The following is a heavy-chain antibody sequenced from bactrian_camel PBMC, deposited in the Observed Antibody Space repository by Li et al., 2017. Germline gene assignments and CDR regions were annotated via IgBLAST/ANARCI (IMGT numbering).Heavy chain of an antibody. Sequence: HVQLVESGGGSVQDGGSLRLSCAASEYTYRRYNRYCMGWFRQSPGKEREGVAAIDSDGSTRYADSVKGRFTISRDNAKKALYLQMNSLRPSDTALYYCAADWRIGSSWCSPYKRGQGTQVTVS. CDR2: IDSDGST. V-gene: IGHV3S53*01. CDR3: AADWRIGSSWCSPYK. J-gene: IGHJ4*01. D-gene: IGHD6*01. CDR1: EYTYRRYNRYC.